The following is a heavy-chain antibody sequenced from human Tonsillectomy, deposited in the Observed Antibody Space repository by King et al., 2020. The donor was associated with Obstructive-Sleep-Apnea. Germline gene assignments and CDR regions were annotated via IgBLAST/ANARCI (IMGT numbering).Heavy chain of an antibody. CDR1: GYTFTNYG. D-gene: IGHD5-12*01. J-gene: IGHJ4*02. CDR2: ISGYNGNT. V-gene: IGHV1-18*04. CDR3: AQVVLSYRAGYSGSSGLNH. Sequence: QLVQSGAEVKKPGASVTVSCKASGYTFTNYGIMWVRQAPGQGLEWMGWISGYNGNTNYAQKIQGRVIMTTDTTTSTAYMELRSLRPDDTAVYYCAQVVLSYRAGYSGSSGLNHWGQGTPVTVSS.